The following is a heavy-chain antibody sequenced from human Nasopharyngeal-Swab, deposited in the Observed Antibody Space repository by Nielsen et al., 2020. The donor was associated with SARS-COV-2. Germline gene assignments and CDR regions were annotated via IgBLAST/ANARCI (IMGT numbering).Heavy chain of an antibody. J-gene: IGHJ4*02. CDR1: GFTFSSFG. V-gene: IGHV3-30*03. D-gene: IGHD4-17*01. CDR3: ARDAPAHYGAFY. Sequence: GESLKISCAASGFTFSSFGMHWVHQAPGKGLEWVAFIAHDASNEYYGDSVKGRFSISRDSSKNTLYLHMDSLRGEDTAVYYCARDAPAHYGAFYWGRGTLVTVSS. CDR2: IAHDASNE.